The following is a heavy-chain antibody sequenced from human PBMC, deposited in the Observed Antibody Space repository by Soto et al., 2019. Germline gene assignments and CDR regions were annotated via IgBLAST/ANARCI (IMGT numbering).Heavy chain of an antibody. Sequence: SETLSLTCTVSGGSISSYYWSWIRQPPGKGLEWIGYIYYSGSTNYNPSLKSRVTISVDTSKNQFSLKLSSVTAADTAVYYCAREGPKGDYVDYWGQGTLVTVSS. CDR3: AREGPKGDYVDY. CDR2: IYYSGST. CDR1: GGSISSYY. V-gene: IGHV4-59*01. J-gene: IGHJ4*02.